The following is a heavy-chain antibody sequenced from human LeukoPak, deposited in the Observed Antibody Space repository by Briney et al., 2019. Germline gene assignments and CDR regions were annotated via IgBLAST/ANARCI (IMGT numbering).Heavy chain of an antibody. CDR2: MNPKSGNT. Sequence: ASVKVSCKASGYTFTSYGISWVRQAPGQGLEWMGWMNPKSGNTAYAQKFQGRVTMTRNTSISTAYMELSSLRSEDTAVYYCARFLKTPLNRGGPANYYMDVWGKGTTVAIAS. D-gene: IGHD2/OR15-2a*01. CDR3: ARFLKTPLNRGGPANYYMDV. CDR1: GYTFTSYG. V-gene: IGHV1-8*02. J-gene: IGHJ6*03.